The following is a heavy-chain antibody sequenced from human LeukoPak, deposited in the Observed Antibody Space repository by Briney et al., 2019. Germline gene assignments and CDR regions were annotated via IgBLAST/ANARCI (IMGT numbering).Heavy chain of an antibody. V-gene: IGHV4-59*01. J-gene: IGHJ4*02. Sequence: PSETLSLTCTVSGGSISSYYWSWIRQPPGKGLEWIGYIYYSGSTNYNPSLKSRVTISVDTSKNQLSLRLSSVTAADTAVYYCARDSQGSGIYSVDYWGQGTLVTVSS. CDR3: ARDSQGSGIYSVDY. CDR1: GGSISSYY. D-gene: IGHD3-10*01. CDR2: IYYSGST.